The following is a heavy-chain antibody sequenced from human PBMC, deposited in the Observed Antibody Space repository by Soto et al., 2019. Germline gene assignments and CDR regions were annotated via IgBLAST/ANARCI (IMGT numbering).Heavy chain of an antibody. CDR1: GFPFSDYD. Sequence: EVQLLESGGGSVQPRGSLRVSCAASGFPFSDYDLTWVRQAPGKGLEWVSGISGGGENTDYTDSVKGRFTISRDNSRNTLFLQMNSLRVDDTAFYYSVKVGWSDYWGQGTLVTVSS. CDR3: VKVGWSDY. CDR2: ISGGGENT. V-gene: IGHV3-23*01. J-gene: IGHJ4*02. D-gene: IGHD6-19*01.